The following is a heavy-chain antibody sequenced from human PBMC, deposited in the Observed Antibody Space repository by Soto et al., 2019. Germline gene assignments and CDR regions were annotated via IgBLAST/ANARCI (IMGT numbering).Heavy chain of an antibody. J-gene: IGHJ4*02. CDR3: ARDVGLDSDDFFAY. CDR2: IRGDGGQT. CDR1: GFTFSSYG. D-gene: IGHD3-9*01. Sequence: VQLFASGGGSARPGGSLRLSCTASGFTFSSYGMGWVRQAPGKGLQWVSTIRGDGGQTHYTDSVKGRFSISRDNSKNTVYLQMDSLRAEDTAMYFCARDVGLDSDDFFAYWGQGTQVTVS. V-gene: IGHV3-23*01.